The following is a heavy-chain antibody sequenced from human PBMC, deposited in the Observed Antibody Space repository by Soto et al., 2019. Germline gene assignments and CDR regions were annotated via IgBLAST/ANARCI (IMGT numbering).Heavy chain of an antibody. D-gene: IGHD6-13*01. Sequence: ASVKVSCKASGYTFTSYGISWVRQAPGQGLEWMGWISAYNGNTNYAQKLQGRATMTTDTSTSTAYMELRSLRSDDTAVYYCARRVVAAGPYYYYYGMDVWGQGTTVTVSS. CDR1: GYTFTSYG. J-gene: IGHJ6*02. CDR3: ARRVVAAGPYYYYYGMDV. CDR2: ISAYNGNT. V-gene: IGHV1-18*01.